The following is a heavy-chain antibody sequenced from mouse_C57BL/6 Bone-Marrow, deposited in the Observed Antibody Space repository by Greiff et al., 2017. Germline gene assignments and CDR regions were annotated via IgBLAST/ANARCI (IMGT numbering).Heavy chain of an antibody. J-gene: IGHJ4*01. CDR2: IYPGDGDT. CDR1: GYAFSSSW. V-gene: IGHV1-82*01. CDR3: ARCYGSSKYYYAMDY. D-gene: IGHD1-1*01. Sequence: VKLQESGPELVKPGASVKISCKASGYAFSSSWMNWVKPRPGKGLEWIGRIYPGDGDTNYNGKFKGKATLTADKSSSTAYMQLSSLTSEDSAVYFGARCYGSSKYYYAMDYWGQGTSVTVSS.